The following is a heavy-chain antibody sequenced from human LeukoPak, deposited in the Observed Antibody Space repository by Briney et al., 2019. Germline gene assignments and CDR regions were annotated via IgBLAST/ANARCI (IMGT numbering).Heavy chain of an antibody. D-gene: IGHD3-22*01. V-gene: IGHV4-39*01. CDR1: GGSISSSSYY. CDR2: IYYSGRT. J-gene: IGHJ4*02. CDR3: ARRDYYDSIDY. Sequence: SETLSLTCTVSGGSISSSSYYWGWIRQTPGKGLEWIASIYYSGRTYYNPSLKSRVTISVDTSKNQFSLKLSSVTAADTAVYYCARRDYYDSIDYWGQGTLVTVSS.